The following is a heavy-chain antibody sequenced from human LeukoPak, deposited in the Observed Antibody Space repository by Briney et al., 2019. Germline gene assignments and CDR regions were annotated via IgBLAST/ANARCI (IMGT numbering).Heavy chain of an antibody. CDR3: ASFESRAYGMDV. J-gene: IGHJ6*02. V-gene: IGHV3-33*01. CDR1: GFPFSSYA. CDR2: IWYDGSNK. Sequence: GGPLKLPREPSGFPFSSYAWPWSRQPPGKGLEWVAVIWYDGSNKYYADSVKGRFTISRDNSKNTLYLQMNSLRAEDTAVYYCASFESRAYGMDVWGQGTTVTVSS. D-gene: IGHD3-9*01.